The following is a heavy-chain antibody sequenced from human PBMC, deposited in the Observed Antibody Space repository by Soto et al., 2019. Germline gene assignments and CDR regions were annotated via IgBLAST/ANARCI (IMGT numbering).Heavy chain of an antibody. CDR3: AISGAAGPRFDY. CDR1: GFTFSSYA. Sequence: GGSLRLSCAASGFTFSSYAMSWVRQAPGKGLEWVSAISGSGGSTYYADSVKGRFTISRDNSKNTLYLQMNSLGAEDTAVYYCAISGAAGPRFDYWGQGTLVTVSS. V-gene: IGHV3-23*01. J-gene: IGHJ4*02. CDR2: ISGSGGST. D-gene: IGHD6-13*01.